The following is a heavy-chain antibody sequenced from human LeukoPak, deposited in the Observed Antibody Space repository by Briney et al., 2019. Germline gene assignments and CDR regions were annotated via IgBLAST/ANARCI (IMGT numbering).Heavy chain of an antibody. D-gene: IGHD2/OR15-2a*01. CDR1: GYTLTDLS. Sequence: ASVTVSCKVSGYTLTDLSMHWVWQAHGKGLEWMGGFDPEDGERIFAEKFQGRVIMTEDTSTDTAYMELSSLTSEDTAVYYCSTPLSSNYLDHWGQGTLVTVAS. CDR2: FDPEDGER. V-gene: IGHV1-24*01. CDR3: STPLSSNYLDH. J-gene: IGHJ4*02.